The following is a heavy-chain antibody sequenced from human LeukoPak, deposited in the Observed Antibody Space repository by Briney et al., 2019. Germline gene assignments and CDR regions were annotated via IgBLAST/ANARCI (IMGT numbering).Heavy chain of an antibody. CDR1: GFTFSSYE. V-gene: IGHV3-48*03. D-gene: IGHD3/OR15-3a*01. J-gene: IGHJ4*02. CDR2: ISSSGSTI. Sequence: GGSLRLSCAASGFTFSSYEMTWVRQAPGKGLEWVSYISSSGSTIYYADSVKGRFTISRDNSKNTLSLQMNSLRAEDTAVYYCVRDRDWGFDYWGQGTLVTVSS. CDR3: VRDRDWGFDY.